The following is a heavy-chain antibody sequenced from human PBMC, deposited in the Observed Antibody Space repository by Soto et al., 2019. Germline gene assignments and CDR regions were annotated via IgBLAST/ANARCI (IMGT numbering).Heavy chain of an antibody. J-gene: IGHJ4*02. Sequence: GGSLRLSCAASGFSFTNYAFHWVRQAPGKGLEWVTVISVDGSNRFYADSVKGRFTISRDNSENTVYLQMNSLRVEDTAVYHCVRDPRVGGTRNYFDYWGQGTLVTVSS. V-gene: IGHV3-30*14. CDR3: VRDPRVGGTRNYFDY. CDR1: GFSFTNYA. D-gene: IGHD1-26*01. CDR2: ISVDGSNR.